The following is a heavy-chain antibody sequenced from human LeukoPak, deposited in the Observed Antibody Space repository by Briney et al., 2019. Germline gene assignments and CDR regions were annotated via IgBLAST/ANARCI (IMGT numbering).Heavy chain of an antibody. D-gene: IGHD3-3*01. CDR2: IYSGGST. J-gene: IGHJ4*02. CDR1: GFTFSSYA. V-gene: IGHV3-66*01. CDR3: ARLYYDFWSGYYKGNYFDY. Sequence: GGSLRLSCAASGFTFSSYAMSWVRQAPGKGLEWVSVIYSGGSTYYADSVKGRFTISRDNSKNTLYLQMNSLRAEDTAVYYCARLYYDFWSGYYKGNYFDYWGQGTLVTVSS.